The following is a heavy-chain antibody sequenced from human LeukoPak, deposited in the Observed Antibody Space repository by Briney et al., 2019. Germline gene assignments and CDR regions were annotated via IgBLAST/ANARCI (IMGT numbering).Heavy chain of an antibody. Sequence: PGGSLRLSCAASGLTLSHYYMTWVRQAPGKGLEWVANINRVGGEIYYVDSVKGRFTISRDNVKNSLYLEMNSLRAEDTAVYYCAKTLGITIFGVVMDYYYYYGMDVWGQGTTVTVSS. D-gene: IGHD3-3*01. CDR1: GLTLSHYY. CDR3: AKTLGITIFGVVMDYYYYYGMDV. J-gene: IGHJ6*02. V-gene: IGHV3-7*03. CDR2: INRVGGEI.